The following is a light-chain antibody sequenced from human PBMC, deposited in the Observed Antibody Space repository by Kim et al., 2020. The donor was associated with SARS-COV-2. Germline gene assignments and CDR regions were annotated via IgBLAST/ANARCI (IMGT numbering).Light chain of an antibody. V-gene: IGLV1-44*01. J-gene: IGLJ1*01. CDR2: DSN. CDR1: SANVGINV. CDR3: ATWDDSLTGFV. Sequence: GQSVAISCSGSSANVGINVVNWYQQRPGTAPKLLIYDSNQRPSGVPDRFSGSKSGTSASLAISGLQSEDEADYFCATWDDSLTGFVLGTGTKVTVL.